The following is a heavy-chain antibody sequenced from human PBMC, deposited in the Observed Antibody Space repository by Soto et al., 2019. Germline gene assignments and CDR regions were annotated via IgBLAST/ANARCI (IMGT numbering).Heavy chain of an antibody. V-gene: IGHV1-69*01. CDR1: GGTFSSYA. J-gene: IGHJ5*02. D-gene: IGHD3-22*01. CDR2: IIPIFGTA. Sequence: QVQLVQSGAEVKKPGSSVKVSCKASGGTFSSYAISWVRQAPGQGLEWMGGIIPIFGTANYAQKFQGRVTITADESTGTAYLELSSLRSEDPAVYYCARVVAHYYDSSGYYYVGWFDPWGQGTLVTVSS. CDR3: ARVVAHYYDSSGYYYVGWFDP.